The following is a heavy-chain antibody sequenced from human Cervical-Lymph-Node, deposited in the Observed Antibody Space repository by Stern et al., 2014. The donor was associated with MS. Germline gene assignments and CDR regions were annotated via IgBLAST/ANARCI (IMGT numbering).Heavy chain of an antibody. CDR1: EYTFSYFF. Sequence: QVQLVQSGAEVKKPGASVQVSCKASEYTFSYFFMHWIRQAPGQGLEWMGGINPSGGFTTYAQRFQGRFTMTRDTSTSTVFMKLSSLTSEDTAVYYCASARNTAFDIWGQGTSVIVSS. CDR2: INPSGGFT. J-gene: IGHJ3*02. V-gene: IGHV1-46*03. CDR3: ASARNTAFDI.